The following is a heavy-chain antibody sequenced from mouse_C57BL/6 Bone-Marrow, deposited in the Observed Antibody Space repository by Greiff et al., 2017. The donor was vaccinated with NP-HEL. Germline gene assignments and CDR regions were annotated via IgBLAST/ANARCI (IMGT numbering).Heavy chain of an antibody. CDR1: GFNIKDDY. Sequence: EVKLMESGAELVRPGASVKLSCTASGFNIKDDYMHWVKQRPEQGLEWIGWIDPENGDTEYASKFQGKATITADTSSNTAYLQLSSLTSEDTAVYYCTTYYLGYFDVWGTGTTVTVSS. CDR2: IDPENGDT. J-gene: IGHJ1*03. CDR3: TTYYLGYFDV. D-gene: IGHD1-1*01. V-gene: IGHV14-4*01.